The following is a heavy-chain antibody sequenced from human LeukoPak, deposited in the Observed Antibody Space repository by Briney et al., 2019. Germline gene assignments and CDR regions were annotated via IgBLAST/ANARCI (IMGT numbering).Heavy chain of an antibody. CDR3: ARDLDSSWSFDY. Sequence: SSETLSLTCTVSGGSISSSSYYWGWIRQPPGKGLEWIGSIYYSGSTYYNPSLKCRVTISVDRSKNQFSLKLSSVTAADTAVYYCARDLDSSWSFDYWGQGTLVTVSS. J-gene: IGHJ4*02. CDR2: IYYSGST. CDR1: GGSISSSSYY. V-gene: IGHV4-39*07. D-gene: IGHD6-6*01.